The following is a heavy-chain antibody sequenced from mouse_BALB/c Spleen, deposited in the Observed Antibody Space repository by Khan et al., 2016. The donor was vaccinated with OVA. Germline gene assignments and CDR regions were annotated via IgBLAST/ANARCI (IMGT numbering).Heavy chain of an antibody. V-gene: IGHV1-15*01. CDR3: TSRDYGSTYGFAY. D-gene: IGHD1-1*01. J-gene: IGHJ3*01. CDR2: IDPDTGVT. Sequence: QVQLKQSGAELVRPGASVTLSCKASGYTFTDYELHWMKQTPVHGLEWIGAIDPDTGVTAYNQMFKGKATLTADKASSTAYMELRSLTSEGSAAYYCTSRDYGSTYGFAYWGQGTLVTVSA. CDR1: GYTFTDYE.